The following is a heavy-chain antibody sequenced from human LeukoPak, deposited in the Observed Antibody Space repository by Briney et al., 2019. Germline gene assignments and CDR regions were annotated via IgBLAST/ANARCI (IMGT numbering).Heavy chain of an antibody. V-gene: IGHV3-20*04. CDR2: INWNGGST. CDR3: ARDLGGIAAADPTYYFDY. J-gene: IGHJ4*02. D-gene: IGHD6-13*01. CDR1: GFTFDDYG. Sequence: GGSLRLSCAASGFTFDDYGMSWVRQAPGKGLEWVSGINWNGGSTGYADSVKGRFTISRDNAKNSLYLQMNSLRAEDTALYYCARDLGGIAAADPTYYFDYWGQGTLVTVSS.